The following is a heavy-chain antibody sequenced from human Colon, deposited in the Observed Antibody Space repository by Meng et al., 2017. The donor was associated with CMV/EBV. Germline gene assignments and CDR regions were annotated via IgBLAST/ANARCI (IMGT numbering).Heavy chain of an antibody. CDR1: GFTFSEHD. V-gene: IGHV3-72*01. CDR2: LRDKPNSYST. Sequence: MQRVVCGGGWGKPVVCMRRSCADSGFTFSEHDMYWVRQVTGKGQEVVGRLRDKPNSYSTDYAASVQGRFTISRDDSKNSLYLQMNSLKTEDTAVYYCIRFMGYPDYWGQGTLVTVSS. D-gene: IGHD5-18*01. CDR3: IRFMGYPDY. J-gene: IGHJ4*02.